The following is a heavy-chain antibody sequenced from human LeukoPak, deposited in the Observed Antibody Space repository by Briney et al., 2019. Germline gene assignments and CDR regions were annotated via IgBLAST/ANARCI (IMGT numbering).Heavy chain of an antibody. CDR1: GYTFTGYY. CDR3: AGGITGGDF. CDR2: INPNGGGT. V-gene: IGHV1-2*02. Sequence: ASVKVSCKASGYTFTGYYIHWVRQAPGQGLEWMGWINPNGGGTNYAQKFQGRVTMTRDTSISTAYMELNRLPFDDTALYYCAGGITGGDFWGQGTLVTVSS. J-gene: IGHJ4*02. D-gene: IGHD1-14*01.